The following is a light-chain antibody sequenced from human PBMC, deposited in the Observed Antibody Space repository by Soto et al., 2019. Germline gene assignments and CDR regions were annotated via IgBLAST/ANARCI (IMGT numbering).Light chain of an antibody. CDR3: VARDDSLSGGV. V-gene: IGLV1-47*01. J-gene: IGLJ1*01. Sequence: QSVLTQPPSASGTPGQRVTISCSGSSSNIGSNYVYWYQQLPGTAPKLLIYRNNQRPSGVPDRFSGSKSGTSASLAISGLRSEDEADYYCVARDDSLSGGVFGTGTKVTVL. CDR1: SSNIGSNY. CDR2: RNN.